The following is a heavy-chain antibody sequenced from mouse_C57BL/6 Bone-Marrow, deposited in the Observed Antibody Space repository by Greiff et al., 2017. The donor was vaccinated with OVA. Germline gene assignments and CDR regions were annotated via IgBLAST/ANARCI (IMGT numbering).Heavy chain of an antibody. V-gene: IGHV1-7*01. CDR3: ARRENTRRYVDV. D-gene: IGHD5-2*01. CDR1: GYTFTSYW. Sequence: VKLQESGAELAKPGASVKLSCKASGYTFTSYWMHWVKQRPGQGLEWIGYINPSSGYTKYNQKFKDKATLTVDKSSSTAYMQLSSLTDEDAAVYYSARRENTRRYVDVWGTGTTVTVSS. CDR2: INPSSGYT. J-gene: IGHJ1*03.